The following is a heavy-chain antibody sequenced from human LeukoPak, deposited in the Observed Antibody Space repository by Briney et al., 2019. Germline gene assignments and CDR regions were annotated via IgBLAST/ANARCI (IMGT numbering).Heavy chain of an antibody. D-gene: IGHD1-7*01. J-gene: IGHJ4*02. CDR1: GYTFSNYY. CDR3: ARGMRTGTFFI. V-gene: IGHV1-46*01. CDR2: INPSGGST. Sequence: GASVKVSCKASGYTFSNYYVHWVRQAPGQGLEWMGIINPSGGSTNFAQKFQGRVTMTRDTSTSTVYMEVSSLRSEDTAVYYCARGMRTGTFFIWGQGTLVTVSS.